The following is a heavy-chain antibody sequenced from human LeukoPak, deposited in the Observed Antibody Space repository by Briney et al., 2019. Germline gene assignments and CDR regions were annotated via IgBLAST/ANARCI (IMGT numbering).Heavy chain of an antibody. CDR1: GYTLTELS. D-gene: IGHD3-10*01. J-gene: IGHJ4*02. Sequence: PKASVKVSCKVSGYTLTELSMHWVRQAPGKGLEWMGGFDPEDGETIYAQKFQGRVTMTEDTSTDTAYVELSSLRSEDTAVYYCAFLMVRGVIIYFDYWGQGTLVTVSS. V-gene: IGHV1-24*01. CDR3: AFLMVRGVIIYFDY. CDR2: FDPEDGET.